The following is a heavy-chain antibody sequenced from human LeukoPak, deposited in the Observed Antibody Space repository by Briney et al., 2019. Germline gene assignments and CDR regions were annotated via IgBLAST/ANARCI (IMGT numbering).Heavy chain of an antibody. V-gene: IGHV3-23*01. CDR1: GFTFSSYA. Sequence: PGGSLRLSCAASGFTFSSYAMSWVRQAPGKGLEWVSAISGSGGSTYYADSVKGRFTISRDNSKNTLYLQMNSLRAEDTAVYYCAKDRDKLGYAVGLGSLDYWGQGTLVTVSS. CDR2: ISGSGGST. J-gene: IGHJ4*02. D-gene: IGHD3-10*01. CDR3: AKDRDKLGYAVGLGSLDY.